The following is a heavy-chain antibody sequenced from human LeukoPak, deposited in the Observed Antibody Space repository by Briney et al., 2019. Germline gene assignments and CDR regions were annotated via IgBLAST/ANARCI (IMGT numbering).Heavy chain of an antibody. V-gene: IGHV3-7*03. CDR3: ARNNGMDV. CDR2: VNRDGSET. CDR1: GFAFSSHW. J-gene: IGHJ6*02. Sequence: GSLRLSCAASGFAFSSHWMTWVRQVPGRGPGWVANVNRDGSETYYLDSVKGRFTISKDNAKNSLYLQMNSLRAEDTALYHCARNNGMDVWGQGTTVIVSS.